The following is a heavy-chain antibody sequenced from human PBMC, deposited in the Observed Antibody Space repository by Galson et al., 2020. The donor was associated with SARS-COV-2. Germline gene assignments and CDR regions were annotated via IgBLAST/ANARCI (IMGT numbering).Heavy chain of an antibody. J-gene: IGHJ4*02. Sequence: ASVKVSCKASGYTFTSYGISWVRQAPGQGLEWMGWISAYNGNTNYAQKLQGRVTMTTDTSTSTAYMELRSLRSDDTAVYYCARVPFTYYYDSSGYYSGSPDYWGQGTLVTVSS. CDR3: ARVPFTYYYDSSGYYSGSPDY. D-gene: IGHD3-22*01. CDR1: GYTFTSYG. CDR2: ISAYNGNT. V-gene: IGHV1-18*01.